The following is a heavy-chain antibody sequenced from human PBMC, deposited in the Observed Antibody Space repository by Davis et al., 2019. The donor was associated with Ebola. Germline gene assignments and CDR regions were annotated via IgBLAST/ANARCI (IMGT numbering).Heavy chain of an antibody. J-gene: IGHJ5*02. D-gene: IGHD3-9*01. CDR2: FDPEDGET. CDR1: DYTLREIS. Sequence: AASVKVSCKVSDYTLREISMHWVRQAPGIGLEWMGSFDPEDGETIYAQKFQGRVTMTEDTSTDTAYMELRSLRSDDTAVYFCARAGSLYYDILIGYWWFDPWGQGTLVIVSS. V-gene: IGHV1-24*01. CDR3: ARAGSLYYDILIGYWWFDP.